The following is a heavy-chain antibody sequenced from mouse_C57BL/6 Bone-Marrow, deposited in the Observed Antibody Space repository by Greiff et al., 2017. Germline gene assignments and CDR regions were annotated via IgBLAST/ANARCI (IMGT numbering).Heavy chain of an antibody. Sequence: DVMLVESGGDLVQPGGSLKLSCAASGFTFSSYGLSWVRQTPDKRLEWVATISSGGSYTYYPDRVTGRFTISLDNAKNTLYRQMSSLKAEETAMEYCAFTTVGYFDYWGQGTTLTVSS. CDR2: ISSGGSYT. CDR1: GFTFSSYG. V-gene: IGHV5-6*02. D-gene: IGHD1-1*01. CDR3: AFTTVGYFDY. J-gene: IGHJ2*01.